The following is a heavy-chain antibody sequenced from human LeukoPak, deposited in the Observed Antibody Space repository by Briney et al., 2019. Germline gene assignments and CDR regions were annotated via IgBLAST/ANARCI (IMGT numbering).Heavy chain of an antibody. V-gene: IGHV1-46*01. D-gene: IGHD2-21*02. CDR1: GYTFTSYY. J-gene: IGHJ6*03. CDR3: ARALPDCGGDCYAVYYYYMDV. Sequence: ASVKVSCKASGYTFTSYYMHWVRQAPGQGLEWTRIINPSGGSTSYAQKFQGRVTMTRDTSTSTVYMELSSLRSEDTAVYYCARALPDCGGDCYAVYYYYMDVWGKGTTVTISS. CDR2: INPSGGST.